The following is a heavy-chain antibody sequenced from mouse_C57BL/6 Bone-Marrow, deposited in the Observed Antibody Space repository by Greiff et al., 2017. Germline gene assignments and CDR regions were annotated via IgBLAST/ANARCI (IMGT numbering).Heavy chain of an antibody. CDR1: GYTFTSYW. CDR2: IDPSDSYT. Sequence: VQLQQPGAELVKPGASVKLSCKASGYTFTSYWMQWVKQRPGQGLEWIGEIDPSDSYTNYNQKFKGKATLTVDTSSSTAYMQLSSLTSEDSAVYYCARDYYSNAYAMDYWGQGTSVT. D-gene: IGHD2-5*01. V-gene: IGHV1-50*01. CDR3: ARDYYSNAYAMDY. J-gene: IGHJ4*01.